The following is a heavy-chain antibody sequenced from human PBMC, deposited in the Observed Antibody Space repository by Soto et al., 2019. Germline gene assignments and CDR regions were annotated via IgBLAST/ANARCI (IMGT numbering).Heavy chain of an antibody. CDR2: INIYNGNT. CDR1: GYAFTSYG. V-gene: IGHV1-18*04. D-gene: IGHD2-15*01. Sequence: QVQLVQSGAEVKKPGASVKVSCKAAGYAFTSYGISFLRQAPGQALEWMGWINIYNGNTNYSQKFQDRVIMTTDTSTNTAYMELRSLRSDATAVYYCARDWCSGGSCYLFFDYWGQGTRVTVSS. CDR3: ARDWCSGGSCYLFFDY. J-gene: IGHJ4*02.